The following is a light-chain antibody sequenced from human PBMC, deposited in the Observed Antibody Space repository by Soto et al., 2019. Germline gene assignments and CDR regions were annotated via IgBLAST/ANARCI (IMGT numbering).Light chain of an antibody. CDR1: ESVSSSY. Sequence: EIVLTQSPGTLSLSPGERATLSCRASESVSSSYLAWYQQKPGQAPRLLIFGASSRATGTPDRFSGSGSGTDFTLTISDVQPEDFAIYYCHQRQSWPRTFGQGTKGDIK. J-gene: IGKJ1*01. CDR3: HQRQSWPRT. V-gene: IGKV3-20*01. CDR2: GAS.